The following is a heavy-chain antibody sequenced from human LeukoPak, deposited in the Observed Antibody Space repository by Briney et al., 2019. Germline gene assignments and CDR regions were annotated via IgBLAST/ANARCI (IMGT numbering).Heavy chain of an antibody. CDR1: GFTFSSYA. D-gene: IGHD3-22*01. CDR3: AKDPVGYDSSGYFAILFDY. CDR2: ISGSGGST. J-gene: IGHJ4*02. Sequence: GGPLRLSCAASGFTFSSYAMSWVRQAPGKGLEWVSAISGSGGSTYYADSVKGRFTISRDNSKNTLYLQMNSLRAEDTAVYYCAKDPVGYDSSGYFAILFDYWSQGTLVTVSS. V-gene: IGHV3-23*01.